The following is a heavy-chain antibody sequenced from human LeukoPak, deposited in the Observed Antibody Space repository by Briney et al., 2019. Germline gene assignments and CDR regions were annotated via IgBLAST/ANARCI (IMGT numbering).Heavy chain of an antibody. D-gene: IGHD6-6*01. CDR2: IFYSGST. V-gene: IGHV4-61*08. Sequence: SETLSLTCAVSGGSISSGGYSWSWIRQTPGKGLEWIGYIFYSGSTNYNPSLKSRVTISVDTSKNQFSLKLSSATAADTAVYYCARDSSSSAFDYWGQGTLVTVSS. J-gene: IGHJ4*02. CDR3: ARDSSSSAFDY. CDR1: GGSISSGGYS.